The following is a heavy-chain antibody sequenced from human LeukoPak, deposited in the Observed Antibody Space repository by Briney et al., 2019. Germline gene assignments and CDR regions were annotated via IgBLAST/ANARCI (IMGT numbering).Heavy chain of an antibody. J-gene: IGHJ4*02. CDR3: ASGPRDILTGYPPPSDY. CDR2: IYSGGST. Sequence: GGSLRLSCAASGFTVSSNYMSWVRQAPGKGLEWVSVIYSGGSTYYADSVKGRFTISRDNSKNTLYLQMNSLRAEDTAVYYCASGPRDILTGYPPPSDYWGQGSLVTVSS. V-gene: IGHV3-53*01. CDR1: GFTVSSNY. D-gene: IGHD3-9*01.